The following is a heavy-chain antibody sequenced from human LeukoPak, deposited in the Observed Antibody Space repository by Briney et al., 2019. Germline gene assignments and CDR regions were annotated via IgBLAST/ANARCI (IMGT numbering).Heavy chain of an antibody. D-gene: IGHD2-2*01. CDR1: AFSFSNYA. CDR2: IRGNGGST. V-gene: IGHV3-23*01. CDR3: AKGGGPYHLPTDY. J-gene: IGHJ4*02. Sequence: GGSLRLSCAASAFSFSNYAMNWVRQAPGKGLEWVSSIRGNGGSTYYAASVKGRFVISRDNSKNTLYLQMMGLRGEDTAVYYCAKGGGPYHLPTDYWGQGTLVTVSS.